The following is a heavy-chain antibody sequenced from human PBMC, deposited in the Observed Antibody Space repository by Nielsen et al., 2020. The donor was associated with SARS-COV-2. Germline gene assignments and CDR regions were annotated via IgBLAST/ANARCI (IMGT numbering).Heavy chain of an antibody. CDR2: INPNSGNT. CDR3: ARSLRGFDY. Sequence: ASVKVSCKASGYTFTGYYMHWVRQAPGQGLEWMGRINPNSGNTGYAQKFQGRVTMTRNTSISTAYMELSSLRSEDTAVYYCARSLRGFDYWGQGTLVTVSS. CDR1: GYTFTGYY. V-gene: IGHV1-8*02. J-gene: IGHJ4*02.